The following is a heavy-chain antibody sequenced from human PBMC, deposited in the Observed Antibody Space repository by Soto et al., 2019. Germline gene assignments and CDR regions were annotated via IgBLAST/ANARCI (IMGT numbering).Heavy chain of an antibody. D-gene: IGHD1-20*01. J-gene: IGHJ4*02. CDR2: ISYDGSNK. CDR3: ATVHNTSRSFDY. CDR1: GFTFSSYG. Sequence: PGGSLRLSCAASGFTFSSYGMHWVRQAPGKGLEWVAVISYDGSNKYYADSVKGRFTISRDNAKNSLYLQMNSLRDEDTAVYYCATVHNTSRSFDYWGQGTLVTVSS. V-gene: IGHV3-30*03.